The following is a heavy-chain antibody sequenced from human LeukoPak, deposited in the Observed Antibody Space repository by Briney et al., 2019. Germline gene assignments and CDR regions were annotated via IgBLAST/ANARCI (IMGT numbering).Heavy chain of an antibody. D-gene: IGHD5-18*01. V-gene: IGHV1-8*01. J-gene: IGHJ4*02. Sequence: GAPVKVSCTASGYTFTSYDINWVRQATGQGLEGVGCMNPNSGNRGYEQKFEGRVTMTRNTSISTAYMELSSLRSEDTAVYYCARDPFGYSYGTDFDYWGQGTLVTVSS. CDR3: ARDPFGYSYGTDFDY. CDR2: MNPNSGNR. CDR1: GYTFTSYD.